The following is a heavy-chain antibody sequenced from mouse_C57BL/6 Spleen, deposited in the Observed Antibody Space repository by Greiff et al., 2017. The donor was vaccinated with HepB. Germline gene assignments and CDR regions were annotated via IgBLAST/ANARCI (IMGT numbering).Heavy chain of an antibody. V-gene: IGHV5-4*03. CDR3: ASDYYGSSYRYFDV. CDR1: GFTFSSYA. D-gene: IGHD1-1*01. CDR2: ISDGGSYT. Sequence: EVKLVESGGGSVKPGGSLKLSCAASGFTFSSYAMSWVRQTPEKRLEWVATISDGGSYTYYPDNVKGRFTISRDNAKNNLYLQMSHLKSEDTAMYYCASDYYGSSYRYFDVWGTGTTVTVSS. J-gene: IGHJ1*03.